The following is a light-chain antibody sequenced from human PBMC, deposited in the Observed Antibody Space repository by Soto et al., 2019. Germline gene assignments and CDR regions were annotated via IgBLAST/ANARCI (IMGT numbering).Light chain of an antibody. Sequence: DIQMTQSPSTLSASVGDRVTITCRASQSISNWLAWYQQKPGKAPKLLIYKASSLERGGPSRFSGSASGTEFTLTISSLQPDDFATYYCQQYNSVSLLTFGGGTKVEIK. V-gene: IGKV1-5*03. CDR1: QSISNW. J-gene: IGKJ4*01. CDR2: KAS. CDR3: QQYNSVSLLT.